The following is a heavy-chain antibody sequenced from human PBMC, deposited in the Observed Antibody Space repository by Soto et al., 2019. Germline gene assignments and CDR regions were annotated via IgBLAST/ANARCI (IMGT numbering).Heavy chain of an antibody. J-gene: IGHJ4*02. D-gene: IGHD2-2*01. CDR1: GFTFSNYA. CDR3: AKDRSSTSCYAFDY. V-gene: IGHV3-64*04. CDR2: INSNGGST. Sequence: GGSLRLSCAASGFTFSNYAMHWVRQAPGKGLEFVSAINSNGGSTYYANSVKGRFTISRDSSKNTLYLQMNSLRAEDTSVYYCAKDRSSTSCYAFDYWGQGTLVTVSS.